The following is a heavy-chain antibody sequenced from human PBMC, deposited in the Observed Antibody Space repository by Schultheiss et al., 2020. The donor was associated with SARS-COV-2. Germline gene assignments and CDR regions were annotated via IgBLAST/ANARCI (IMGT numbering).Heavy chain of an antibody. CDR2: IRSSGRDI. CDR1: GFIFSNYG. V-gene: IGHV3-21*01. J-gene: IGHJ5*02. D-gene: IGHD2-15*01. Sequence: GESLKISCAASGFIFSNYGMHWVRQAPGKGLEFVASIRSSGRDIYYADSMQGRFTVSRDNANNSLYLQMHSLRAEDTAVYYCVRDRSWWTPYNCFDLWGRGTLVTVSS. CDR3: VRDRSWWTPYNCFDL.